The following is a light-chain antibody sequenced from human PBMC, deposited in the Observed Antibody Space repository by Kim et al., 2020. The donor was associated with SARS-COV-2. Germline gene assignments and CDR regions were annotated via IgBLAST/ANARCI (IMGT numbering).Light chain of an antibody. CDR1: SSDVGSYNL. V-gene: IGLV2-23*02. CDR2: EVS. CDR3: CLYAGSSTW. J-gene: IGLJ2*01. Sequence: QSALTQPASVSGSPGQSITISCTGTSSDVGSYNLVSWYQQHPGKAPKLMIYEVSKRPSGVSNRFSGSKSGNTASLTISGLQAEDEADYYCCLYAGSSTWIGGGTQLTVL.